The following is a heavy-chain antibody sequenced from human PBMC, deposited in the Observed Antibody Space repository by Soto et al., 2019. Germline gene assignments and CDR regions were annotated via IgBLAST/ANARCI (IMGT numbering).Heavy chain of an antibody. V-gene: IGHV4-39*01. J-gene: IGHJ5*02. D-gene: IGHD3-22*01. Sequence: QLQLQESGPGLVKPSETLSLSCTVSGGSVSSSSFYWGWLRQPPGKGLDFIGSIYYSGTTYYNPSLKSRITISVDTSKNQFSLKLISVTAADTAIYYCAVVDSTGNWFHPWGQGALVTVSS. CDR2: IYYSGTT. CDR3: AVVDSTGNWFHP. CDR1: GGSVSSSSFY.